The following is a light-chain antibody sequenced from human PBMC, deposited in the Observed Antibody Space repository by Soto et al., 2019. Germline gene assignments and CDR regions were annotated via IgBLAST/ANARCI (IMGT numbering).Light chain of an antibody. V-gene: IGKV3-15*01. J-gene: IGKJ1*01. CDR2: GAS. Sequence: EIFMTQSRSTLSVSPLEIATLSCRHSQSISTNLAWYQQKPGQAPRLLIYGASTRATGIPARFSGSGSGTDFTLTISSLQSEDLEVYYCQQYNIWPPWTFGQGTKVDIK. CDR1: QSISTN. CDR3: QQYNIWPPWT.